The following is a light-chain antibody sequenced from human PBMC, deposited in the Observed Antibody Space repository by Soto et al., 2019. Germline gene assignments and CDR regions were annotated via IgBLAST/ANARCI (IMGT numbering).Light chain of an antibody. V-gene: IGKV1-5*01. CDR3: QHYRT. Sequence: DIQMTQSPSTLSASVVDRVTITCRASQSISSWLAWYQQKPGKAPKLLIYDVSSLESGVPSRFSGSGSGTEFTLTISSLQPDDFATYYCQHYRTFGQGTKVDIK. CDR2: DVS. CDR1: QSISSW. J-gene: IGKJ1*01.